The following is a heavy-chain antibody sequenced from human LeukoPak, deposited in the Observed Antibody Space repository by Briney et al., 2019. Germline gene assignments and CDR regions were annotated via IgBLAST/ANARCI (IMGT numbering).Heavy chain of an antibody. J-gene: IGHJ6*02. V-gene: IGHV1-8*01. Sequence: GASVKVSCKASGYTFTSYDINWVRQATGQGLEWMGWMNPNSGNTGYAQKFQGRVTMTRNTSISTAYMELSSLRSEDTAVYYCASLAAASPGSYYYYGMDVWGQGTTVTVSS. CDR1: GYTFTSYD. CDR2: MNPNSGNT. D-gene: IGHD6-13*01. CDR3: ASLAAASPGSYYYYGMDV.